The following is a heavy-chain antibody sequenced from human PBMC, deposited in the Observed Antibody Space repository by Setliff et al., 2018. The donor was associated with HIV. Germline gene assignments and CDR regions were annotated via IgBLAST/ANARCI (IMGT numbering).Heavy chain of an antibody. CDR2: IYTSGST. Sequence: PSETLSLTCTVSGGSISSDNYYWTWIRQPAGKGLEWIGHIYTSGSTNYSPSLKSRVTISVDTSKNQFSLKLSSVTAADTAVYYCVRVFDRWLLDAFDIWGQGTMVTVSS. V-gene: IGHV4-61*09. CDR3: VRVFDRWLLDAFDI. CDR1: GGSISSDNYY. J-gene: IGHJ3*02. D-gene: IGHD2-15*01.